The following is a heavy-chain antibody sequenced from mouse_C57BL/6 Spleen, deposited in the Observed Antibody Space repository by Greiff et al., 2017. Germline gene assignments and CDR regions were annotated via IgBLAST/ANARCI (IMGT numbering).Heavy chain of an antibody. CDR3: ARFTGGDYFDY. J-gene: IGHJ2*01. V-gene: IGHV1-82*01. CDR1: GYAFSSSW. Sequence: QVQLHQSGPELVKPGASVKISCKASGYAFSSSWMNWVKQRPGKGLEWIGRIYPGDGDTNYNGKFKGKATLTADKSSSTAYMQLSSLTSEYSAVSFCARFTGGDYFDYWGQGTTLTVSS. D-gene: IGHD1-1*01. CDR2: IYPGDGDT.